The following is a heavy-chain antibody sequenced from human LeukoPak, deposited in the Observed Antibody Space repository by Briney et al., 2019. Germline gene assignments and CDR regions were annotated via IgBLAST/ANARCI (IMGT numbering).Heavy chain of an antibody. V-gene: IGHV1-18*01. D-gene: IGHD6-13*01. CDR3: ARAKGRRYSSSWYDY. CDR1: GYTFTSYG. Sequence: ASVKVSCKASGYTFTSYGIIWVRQAPGQGLEWMGWISAYNGNTNYAQKLQGRVTMTTDTSTSTAYMELRSLRSDDTAVYYCARAKGRRYSSSWYDYWGQGTLVTVSS. CDR2: ISAYNGNT. J-gene: IGHJ4*02.